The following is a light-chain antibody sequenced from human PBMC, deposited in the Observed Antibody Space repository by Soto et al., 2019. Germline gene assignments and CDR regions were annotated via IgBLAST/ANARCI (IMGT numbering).Light chain of an antibody. CDR2: DVS. Sequence: QSVLTQPASVSGSRGQSITISCTGTSSDVAGSNYVSWYQHHPGKAPKLIIYDVSNRPSGVSYRFSGSKSGNTASLTISGLQAEDEADYYCSSYTSINTVVFGGGTKLTVL. CDR3: SSYTSINTVV. V-gene: IGLV2-14*03. J-gene: IGLJ2*01. CDR1: SSDVAGSNY.